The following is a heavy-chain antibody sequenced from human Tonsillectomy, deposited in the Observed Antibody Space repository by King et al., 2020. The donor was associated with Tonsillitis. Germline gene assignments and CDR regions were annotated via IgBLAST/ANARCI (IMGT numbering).Heavy chain of an antibody. CDR3: AHILNDTFDV. CDR2: IYWDDDT. CDR1: GFSLTTSGVA. V-gene: IGHV2-5*02. Sequence: TLQESGPTLVKPTQTLTLTCSFSGFSLTTSGVAVAWIRQPPGQALEWLALIYWDDDTRYSPSPKTRLTITKVNSKNQVALTLTNVDPVDTATYFFAHILNDTFDVWGQGTLVTVSS. J-gene: IGHJ3*01.